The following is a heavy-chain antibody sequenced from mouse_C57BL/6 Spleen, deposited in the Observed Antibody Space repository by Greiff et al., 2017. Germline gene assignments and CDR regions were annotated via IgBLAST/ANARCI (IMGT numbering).Heavy chain of an antibody. D-gene: IGHD2-1*01. CDR3: ARATIGMDY. CDR2: ISSGSSTI. Sequence: EVKLVESGGGLVKPGGSLKLSYAASGFTFSDYGMHWVRQAPEKGLEWVAYISSGSSTIYYADTVKGRFTISRDNAKNTLFLQMTSLRSEDTAMYYCARATIGMDYWGQGTSVTVSS. CDR1: GFTFSDYG. V-gene: IGHV5-17*01. J-gene: IGHJ4*01.